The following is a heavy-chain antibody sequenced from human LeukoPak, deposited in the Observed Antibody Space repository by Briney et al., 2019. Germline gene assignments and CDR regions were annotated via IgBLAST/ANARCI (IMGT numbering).Heavy chain of an antibody. J-gene: IGHJ4*02. Sequence: ASVKVSCKASGYTFTSYGISCGRRAPGQALEWMGWISAYNGNTNYAQKLQGRVTMTTDTSTSTAYIELRSLRSDDTAVYYCARVVGAIYFDYWGQGTLVTVSS. V-gene: IGHV1-18*01. CDR3: ARVVGAIYFDY. CDR2: ISAYNGNT. CDR1: GYTFTSYG. D-gene: IGHD1-26*01.